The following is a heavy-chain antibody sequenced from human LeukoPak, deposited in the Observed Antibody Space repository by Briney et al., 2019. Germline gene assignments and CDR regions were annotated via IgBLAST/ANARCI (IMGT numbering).Heavy chain of an antibody. D-gene: IGHD2-2*01. CDR2: IYYSGSS. J-gene: IGHJ5*02. Sequence: PSETLSLTCTVSGGSISSSSYYWGWIRQSPGKGLEWIGYIYYSGSSYYNPSLKSRLTISVDTSNNQFSLKLISVTAADTAVYYCARGVVPGDLYNWFDPWGQGTLVTVSS. CDR1: GGSISSSSYY. V-gene: IGHV4-30-4*08. CDR3: ARGVVPGDLYNWFDP.